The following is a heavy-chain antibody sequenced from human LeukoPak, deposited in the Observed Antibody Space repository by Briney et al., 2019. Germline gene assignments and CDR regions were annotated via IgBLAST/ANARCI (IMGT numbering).Heavy chain of an antibody. CDR1: GFTFSSYG. CDR3: AKVTLSSSPDHHYGMDV. J-gene: IGHJ6*02. Sequence: GRSLRLSCAASGFTFSSYGMHWVRQAPGKGLEWVALISYDGGNKYYADSVKGRFTISRDNSKNTLYLQMNSLRAEDTAVYYCAKVTLSSSPDHHYGMDVWGQGTTVTVSS. V-gene: IGHV3-30*18. CDR2: ISYDGGNK. D-gene: IGHD6-13*01.